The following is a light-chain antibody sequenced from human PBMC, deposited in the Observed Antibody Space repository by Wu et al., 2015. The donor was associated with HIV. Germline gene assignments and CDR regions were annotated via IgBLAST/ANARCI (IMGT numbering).Light chain of an antibody. V-gene: IGKV1-13*02. CDR2: DAS. CDR3: QQLNSFPLT. Sequence: IQLTQSPSSLSASIGDRVNITCRASQNIFTYLAWYQQTPGKAPRVLIYDASTLQSGVSSRFSGSGSGADFTLTISGLQREDFAVYFCQQLNSFPLTFGQGSRLEI. CDR1: QNIFTY. J-gene: IGKJ5*01.